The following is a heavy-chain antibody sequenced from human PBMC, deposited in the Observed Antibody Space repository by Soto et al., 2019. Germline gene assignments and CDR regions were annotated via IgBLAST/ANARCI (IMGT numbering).Heavy chain of an antibody. CDR3: ARSLYDYEWGSVCPLNY. CDR2: IYHSGRT. CDR1: GLSISSGYY. D-gene: IGHD3-16*01. J-gene: IGHJ4*02. V-gene: IGHV4-38-2*01. Sequence: PSETLSLTCAVSGLSISSGYYWGWIRQPPGKGLEWIGSIYHSGRTSYTPSLQSRVTISVDTSKNKFSLKLSSVTAADTTADYYARSLYDYEWGSVCPLNYWGQGTLVTVSS.